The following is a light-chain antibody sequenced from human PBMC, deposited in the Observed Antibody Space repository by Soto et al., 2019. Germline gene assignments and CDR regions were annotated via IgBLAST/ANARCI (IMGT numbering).Light chain of an antibody. CDR1: QSISND. Sequence: DIQMTQSPSSLSASVGDRVTITCRASQSISNDLYWYQQKPGKAPKLLIYAASSLQGGVPSRFSGSGSATDFTLTISSLQPEDFATYYCQQSYSTPPYTFGQGTRLEIK. CDR3: QQSYSTPPYT. CDR2: AAS. J-gene: IGKJ2*01. V-gene: IGKV1-39*01.